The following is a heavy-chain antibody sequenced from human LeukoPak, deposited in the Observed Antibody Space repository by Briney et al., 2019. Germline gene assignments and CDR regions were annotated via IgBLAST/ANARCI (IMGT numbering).Heavy chain of an antibody. V-gene: IGHV6-1*01. CDR3: ARGRVPGYYYYYGMDV. CDR2: TYYRSKWYN. CDR1: GDSVPSNSAA. J-gene: IGHJ6*02. Sequence: SQTLSLTCAISGDSVPSNSAAWNWIRQSPSRGLEWLGRTYYRSKWYNDYAVSVKSRITINPDTSKNQFSLQLNSVTPEDTAVYYCARGRVPGYYYYYGMDVWGQGTTVTVSS. D-gene: IGHD3-10*01.